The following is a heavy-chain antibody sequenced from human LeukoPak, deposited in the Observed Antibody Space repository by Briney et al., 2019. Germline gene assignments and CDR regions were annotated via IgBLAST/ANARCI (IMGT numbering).Heavy chain of an antibody. J-gene: IGHJ5*02. CDR3: ARYRRDSSSQNWFDP. V-gene: IGHV1-46*03. CDR2: INPSGGST. CDR1: GYTFTSYY. D-gene: IGHD6-6*01. Sequence: ASVEVSCKASGYTFTSYYMHWVRQAPGQGLEWMGIINPSGGSTSYAQKFQGRVTMTRDTSTSTVYMELSSLRSEDTAVYYCARYRRDSSSQNWFDPWGQGTLVTVSS.